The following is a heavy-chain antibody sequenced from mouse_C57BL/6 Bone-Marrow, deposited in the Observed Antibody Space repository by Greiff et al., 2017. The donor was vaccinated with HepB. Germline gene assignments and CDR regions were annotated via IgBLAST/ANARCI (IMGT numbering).Heavy chain of an antibody. J-gene: IGHJ1*03. Sequence: EVKLMESGPELVKPGASVKMSCKASGYTFTDYNMHWVKQSHGKSLEWIGYINPNNGGTSYNQKFKGKATLTVNKSSSTAYMELRSLTSEDSAVYYCASLTTVVATRYFDVWGTGTTVTVSS. D-gene: IGHD1-1*01. CDR2: INPNNGGT. CDR3: ASLTTVVATRYFDV. CDR1: GYTFTDYN. V-gene: IGHV1-22*01.